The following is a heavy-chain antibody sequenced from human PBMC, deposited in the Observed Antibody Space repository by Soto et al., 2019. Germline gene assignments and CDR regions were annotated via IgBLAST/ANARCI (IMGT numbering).Heavy chain of an antibody. D-gene: IGHD3-10*01. CDR1: GGSVSSGSYY. CDR3: ARETDSGSNSSAY. Sequence: PSETLSLTCTVSGGSVSSGSYYWRWIRQPPGKGLEWIGYIYNSGSTNYNPSLKSRVTISVDTSKNQFSLRMSSVTAADTAVYYCARETDSGSNSSAYWGPGTLGTLFS. CDR2: IYNSGST. V-gene: IGHV4-61*01. J-gene: IGHJ4*02.